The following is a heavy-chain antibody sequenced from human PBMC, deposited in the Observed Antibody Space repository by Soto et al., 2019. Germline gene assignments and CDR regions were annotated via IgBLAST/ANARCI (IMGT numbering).Heavy chain of an antibody. D-gene: IGHD3-22*01. J-gene: IGHJ4*02. CDR1: GSSITSSNW. CDR3: ARRYYYDSSGYYLGD. V-gene: IGHV4-4*02. CDR2: SYHSGSS. Sequence: QVQLRESGPRLVKPSGTLSLTCAVSGSSITSSNWWTWVRQPPGKGLEWIGESYHSGSSNYNPSLTSRVTISVDKSKNQFFLKLTSVTAADTAVYYCARRYYYDSSGYYLGDWGQGTLVTVSS.